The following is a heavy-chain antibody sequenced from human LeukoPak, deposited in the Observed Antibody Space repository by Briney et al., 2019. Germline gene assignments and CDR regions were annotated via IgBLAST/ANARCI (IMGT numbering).Heavy chain of an antibody. J-gene: IGHJ6*03. D-gene: IGHD4-17*01. CDR1: GFTFSSYA. V-gene: IGHV3-64*01. CDR3: AKEGYGDHYYYMDV. Sequence: PGGSLRLSCAASGFTFSSYAMHWVRQAPGKGLEYVSGISSNGGSTYYANFVKGRFTISRDNSKNTLYLQMGSLRAEDMAVYYCAKEGYGDHYYYMDVWGKGTTVTVSS. CDR2: ISSNGGST.